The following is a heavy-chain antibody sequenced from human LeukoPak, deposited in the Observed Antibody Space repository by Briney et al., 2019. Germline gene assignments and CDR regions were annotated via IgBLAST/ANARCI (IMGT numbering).Heavy chain of an antibody. D-gene: IGHD5-18*01. CDR2: ISGSGGIT. CDR3: AKGWYSYGYYFDY. CDR1: GFTFSNAW. J-gene: IGHJ4*02. V-gene: IGHV3-23*01. Sequence: GGSLRLSCAASGFTFSNAWMSWVRQAPGKGLEWVSGISGSGGITDYADSVKGRFTISRDNSNNTLYLQMNSLRAEDTAVYYCAKGWYSYGYYFDYWGQGTLVTVST.